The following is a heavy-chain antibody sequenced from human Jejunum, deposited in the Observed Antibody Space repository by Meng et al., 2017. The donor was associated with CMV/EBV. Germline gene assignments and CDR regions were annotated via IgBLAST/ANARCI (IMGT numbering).Heavy chain of an antibody. CDR2: IYSSGTN. CDR1: GGSINSNSYY. CDR3: AREGQSMVTVDY. Sequence: TVSGGSINSNSYYWGWIRQTPGKELEWIATIYSSGTNYYNPSLKSRVTISIDTSKNQFSLRLTSVTAADTAFYYCAREGQSMVTVDYWGQGTLVTVSS. V-gene: IGHV4-39*07. D-gene: IGHD5-18*01. J-gene: IGHJ4*02.